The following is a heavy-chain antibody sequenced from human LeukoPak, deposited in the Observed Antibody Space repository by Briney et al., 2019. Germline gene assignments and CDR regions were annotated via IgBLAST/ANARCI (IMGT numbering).Heavy chain of an antibody. J-gene: IGHJ3*02. D-gene: IGHD1-26*01. V-gene: IGHV5-51*01. CDR1: GYSFTSYW. Sequence: GESLKISCKGSGYSFTSYWIGWVRQMPGKGLEWMGIIYPGDSDTRYSPSLQGQVTISADKSISTAYLQWSSLKASDTAMYYCASHHLGLVGTLGTAFDIWGQGTMVTVSS. CDR2: IYPGDSDT. CDR3: ASHHLGLVGTLGTAFDI.